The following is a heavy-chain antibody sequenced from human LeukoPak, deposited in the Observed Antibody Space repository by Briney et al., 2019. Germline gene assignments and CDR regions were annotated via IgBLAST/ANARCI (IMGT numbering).Heavy chain of an antibody. CDR1: GFTFSRYW. CDR3: VRGADTGYSSDS. V-gene: IGHV3-74*01. D-gene: IGHD3-9*01. Sequence: GGSLRLSCVASGFTFSRYWMHWVRQAPGKGLMWVSRINSDGRSTNYADSVKGRFSISRDNAENTLYLQMNSLRVEDTAVYYCVRGADTGYSSDSWGQGTLVTVSS. J-gene: IGHJ4*02. CDR2: INSDGRST.